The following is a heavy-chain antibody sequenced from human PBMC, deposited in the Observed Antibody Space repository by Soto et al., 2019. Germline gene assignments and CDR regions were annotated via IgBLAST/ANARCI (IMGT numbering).Heavy chain of an antibody. D-gene: IGHD2-2*01. CDR1: GFTFSSSE. CDR3: ARRGSS. V-gene: IGHV3-48*03. J-gene: IGHJ3*01. CDR2: IHPGGQII. Sequence: EVRLVESGGGLVQPGGSLRLSCAASGFTFSSSEMYWVRQAPGKGLEWVSYIHPGGQIIFYADSVKGRFTISRDYAKNSVYLQMNNLRAEDTAVYYCARRGSSWGQGTMVTVSS.